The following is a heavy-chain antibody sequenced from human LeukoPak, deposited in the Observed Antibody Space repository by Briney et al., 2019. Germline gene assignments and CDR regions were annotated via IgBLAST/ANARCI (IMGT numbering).Heavy chain of an antibody. V-gene: IGHV4-59*01. CDR2: IYYSGST. CDR1: GGSISSYY. J-gene: IGHJ5*02. D-gene: IGHD5-18*01. CDR3: ARVHLDTGYR. Sequence: SETLSLTCTVSGGSISSYYWSWIRQPPGKELEWIGYIYYSGSTNYNPSLKSRVTISVDTSKNQFSLKLRSVTAADTAVYYCARVHLDTGYRWGQGTLVTVSS.